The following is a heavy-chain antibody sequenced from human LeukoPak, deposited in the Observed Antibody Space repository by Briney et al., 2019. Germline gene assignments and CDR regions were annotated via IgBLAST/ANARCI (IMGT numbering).Heavy chain of an antibody. CDR1: GYTFTSYG. J-gene: IGHJ5*02. CDR2: ISAYNGNT. D-gene: IGHD6-13*01. CDR3: ARDRAAAASWYWFDP. V-gene: IGHV1-18*01. Sequence: ASVKVSCKASGYTFTSYGISWVRQAPGQGLEWMGWISAYNGNTNYAQKLQGRVTMTTDTSTSTAYMELRSLRSDDTAVYYCARDRAAAASWYWFDPWGQRTLVTVSS.